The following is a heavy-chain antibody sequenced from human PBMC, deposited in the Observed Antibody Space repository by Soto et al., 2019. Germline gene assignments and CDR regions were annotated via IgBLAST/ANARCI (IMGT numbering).Heavy chain of an antibody. J-gene: IGHJ3*02. D-gene: IGHD3-22*01. CDR3: ARGRDSSGYVRRACEI. CDR1: GFTFTTYA. CDR2: VSGTGGTT. Sequence: GGSLRLSYAASGFTFTTYAMNWVRQATGKGLEWVSSVSGTGGTTYYGDSVKGRFTISRDNSKNTLYLQMNSLRVEDTAIYYCARGRDSSGYVRRACEIWGQGTMVTVSS. V-gene: IGHV3-23*01.